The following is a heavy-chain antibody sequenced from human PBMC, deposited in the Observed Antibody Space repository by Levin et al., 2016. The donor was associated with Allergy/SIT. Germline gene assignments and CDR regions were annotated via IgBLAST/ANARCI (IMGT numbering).Heavy chain of an antibody. V-gene: IGHV3-9*01. D-gene: IGHD6-19*01. Sequence: GGSLRLSCVASGFTFGDYAMHWVRQAPGKGLEWVSGITWKNTNIGYADSVKGRFTISRDNAKNSLYLQMHSLRTEDTALYYCAIGRDRRSGHSSGWYLTYWGRGTLVTVSS. CDR3: AIGRDRRSGHSSGWYLTY. J-gene: IGHJ4*02. CDR2: ITWKNTNI. CDR1: GFTFGDYA.